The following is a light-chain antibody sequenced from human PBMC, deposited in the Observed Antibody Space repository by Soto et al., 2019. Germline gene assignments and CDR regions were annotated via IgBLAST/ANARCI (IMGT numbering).Light chain of an antibody. J-gene: IGKJ5*01. CDR1: QSVSSY. Sequence: EIVLTQSPATLSLSPGERATLSCRASQSVSSYLAWYQQKPGQAPRPLIYDASNRATGIPARFSASGSGTDFTLTISSPEPEDSAVYYCQQRGNWITFGPGTRLEIK. V-gene: IGKV3-11*01. CDR3: QQRGNWIT. CDR2: DAS.